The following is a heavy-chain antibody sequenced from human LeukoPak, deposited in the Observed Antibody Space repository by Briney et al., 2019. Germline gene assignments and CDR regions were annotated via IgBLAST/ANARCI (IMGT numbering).Heavy chain of an antibody. CDR2: INPNGGST. J-gene: IGHJ5*02. CDR1: GYTLTRYF. V-gene: IGHV1-46*01. D-gene: IGHD6-6*01. CDR3: ARSIGNWFDP. Sequence: ASVKVSCKASGYTLTRYFIHWVRQAPRQGLEWMGIINPNGGSTSYPQKFQGRVTMTRDTSISTAYMELSRLRSDDTAVYYCARSIGNWFDPWGQGTLVTVSS.